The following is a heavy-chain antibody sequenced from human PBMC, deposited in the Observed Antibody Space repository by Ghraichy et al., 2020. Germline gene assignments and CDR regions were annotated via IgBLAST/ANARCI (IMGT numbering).Heavy chain of an antibody. CDR2: INQDGSEK. Sequence: LTCGVSAFTFSSYWMNWVRQAPGKGLEWVANINQDGSEKNYVDSMKGRFTISRDNAKNSLYLQMNSLRVEDTAVYYCARGMSTPGIDYWGQGTLVTVSS. CDR3: ARGMSTPGIDY. V-gene: IGHV3-7*03. D-gene: IGHD3-16*01. CDR1: AFTFSSYW. J-gene: IGHJ4*02.